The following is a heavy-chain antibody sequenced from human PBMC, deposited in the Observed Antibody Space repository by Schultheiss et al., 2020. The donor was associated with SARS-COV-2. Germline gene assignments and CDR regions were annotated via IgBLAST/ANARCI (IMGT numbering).Heavy chain of an antibody. CDR3: AKARHPGLVVVTAIFDY. V-gene: IGHV3-23*01. CDR2: ISGSGGST. D-gene: IGHD2-21*02. J-gene: IGHJ4*02. CDR1: GFTFSSYA. Sequence: GGSLRLSCAASGFTFSSYAMSWVRQAPGKGLEWVSAISGSGGSTYYADSVKGRFTISRDNSKNTLYLQMNSLRAEDTAVYYCAKARHPGLVVVTAIFDYWGQGTLVTVSS.